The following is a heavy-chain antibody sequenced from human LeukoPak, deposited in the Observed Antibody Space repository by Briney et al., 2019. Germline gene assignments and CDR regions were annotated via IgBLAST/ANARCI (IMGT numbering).Heavy chain of an antibody. V-gene: IGHV3-48*04. Sequence: GGSLRLSCAASGFTFSSYSMNWVRQAPGKGLEWVSYISGGETTIYYADSVKGRFTISRDNGNLYLQMSSLRVEDTAVYYCARISGVTIRHWGQGTLVTVSS. CDR3: ARISGVTIRH. CDR2: ISGGETTI. D-gene: IGHD4-17*01. CDR1: GFTFSSYS. J-gene: IGHJ4*02.